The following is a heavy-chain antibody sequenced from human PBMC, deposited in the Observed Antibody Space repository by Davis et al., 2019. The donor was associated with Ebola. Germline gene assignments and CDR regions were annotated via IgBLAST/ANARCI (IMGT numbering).Heavy chain of an antibody. CDR2: ISAYNGNT. J-gene: IGHJ4*02. CDR1: GYGFTTYG. D-gene: IGHD3-9*01. CDR3: ARDDPPQGIRYFDS. V-gene: IGHV1-18*01. Sequence: AASVKVSCKASGYGFTTYGISWVRQAPGQGLEWMGWISAYNGNTNYAQKFQGRVTMTTDKSTNTAYMELRSLRSNDTAVYYCARDDPPQGIRYFDSWGQGTQVSVSS.